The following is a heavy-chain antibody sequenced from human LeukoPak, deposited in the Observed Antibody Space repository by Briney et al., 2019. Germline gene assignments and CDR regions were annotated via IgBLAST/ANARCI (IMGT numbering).Heavy chain of an antibody. CDR3: AGLSGYDPYYFDY. D-gene: IGHD5-12*01. J-gene: IGHJ4*02. CDR1: GYSFTGYY. V-gene: IGHV1-2*02. CDR2: INPNSGGT. Sequence: ASVKVSCKASGYSFTGYYMHWVRQAPGQGLESMGCINPNSGGTDYAQKFQGRVTMTRDTSISTAYMELSRLTSDDTAVYYCAGLSGYDPYYFDYWGQGTLVAVSS.